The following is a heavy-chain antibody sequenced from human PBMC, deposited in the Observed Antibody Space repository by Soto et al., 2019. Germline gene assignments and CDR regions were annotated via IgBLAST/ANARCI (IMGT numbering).Heavy chain of an antibody. CDR2: IYYSGST. Sequence: SETLSLTCTVSGGSISSYYWSWIRQPPGKGLEWIGYIYYSGSTNYNPSLKSRVTISVDTSKNQFSLKLSSVTAADTAVYYCAALSSWSTPFDYWGQGAMVTVPS. CDR3: AALSSWSTPFDY. CDR1: GGSISSYY. V-gene: IGHV4-59*01. J-gene: IGHJ4*02. D-gene: IGHD6-13*01.